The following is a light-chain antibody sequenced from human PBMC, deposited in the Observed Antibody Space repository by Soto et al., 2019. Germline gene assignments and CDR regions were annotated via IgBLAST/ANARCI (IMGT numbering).Light chain of an antibody. CDR3: QTWGSGIVV. Sequence: QLVLTQSPSASASLGASVKLTCTLSRGHSNYAITWHQQQSEKGPRYLMKLNSDGSHSKGDGIPDRFSGSSSEAERYLTISSLQSEDEADYYCQTWGSGIVVFRGGTPLPVL. J-gene: IGLJ2*01. V-gene: IGLV4-69*01. CDR2: LNSDGSH. CDR1: RGHSNYA.